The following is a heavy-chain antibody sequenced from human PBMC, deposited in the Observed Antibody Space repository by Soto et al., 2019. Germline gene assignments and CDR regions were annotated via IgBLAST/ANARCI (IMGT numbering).Heavy chain of an antibody. CDR1: ACIPTTYV. J-gene: IGHJ4*02. D-gene: IGHD1-26*01. CDR3: ARRVPGATDF. V-gene: IGHV5-51*01. Sequence: GQYLKIPWSGSACIPTTYVNRLWRQMPGKGLEWMGIIYPGDSDTRYSPSFQGQVTISADKSISTAYLQWSSLKASDTAMYYCARRVPGATDFWGQGTMVTGS. CDR2: IYPGDSDT.